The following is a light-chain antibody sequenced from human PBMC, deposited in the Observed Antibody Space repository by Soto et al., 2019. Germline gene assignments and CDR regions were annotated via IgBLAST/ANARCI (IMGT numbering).Light chain of an antibody. CDR3: HQRRAWVT. J-gene: IGKJ4*01. CDR2: DAS. CDR1: QSVSSY. V-gene: IGKV3-11*01. Sequence: EIVLTQSPATVSLSPGERATLSCWASQSVSSYLASYQHKPGQAPRLLIYDASKRATDIPDRLSGSGSGTDFTLTSSGLEPEDFAIYYCHQRRAWVTFGGGTKVEIK.